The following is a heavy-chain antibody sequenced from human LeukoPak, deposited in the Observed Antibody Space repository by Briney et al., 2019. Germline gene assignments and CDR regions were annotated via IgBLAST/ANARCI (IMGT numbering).Heavy chain of an antibody. V-gene: IGHV3-30*02. J-gene: IGHJ3*02. Sequence: GGSLRLSCAASGFTFSNYGMYWVRQAPGKGLEWVTLIRYDGSNKYYADSVKGRFTISRDNSKNTLYLQMNSLRPEDTAVYYCAKVNYDFWSGHRDAFDIWGQGTMVTVSS. CDR1: GFTFSNYG. D-gene: IGHD3-3*01. CDR3: AKVNYDFWSGHRDAFDI. CDR2: IRYDGSNK.